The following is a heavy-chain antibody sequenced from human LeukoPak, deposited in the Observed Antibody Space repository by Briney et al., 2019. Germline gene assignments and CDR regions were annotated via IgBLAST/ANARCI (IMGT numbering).Heavy chain of an antibody. J-gene: IGHJ5*02. CDR1: GGSISSSSYY. D-gene: IGHD2-2*01. CDR3: ASLKYSTINWFDP. V-gene: IGHV4-39*01. CDR2: IYYSGST. Sequence: SETLSLTCTVSGGSISSSSYYWGWIRQPPGKRLEWIGSIYYSGSTYYNPSLKSRVTISVDTSKNQFSLKLSSVTAADTAVYYCASLKYSTINWFDPWGQGTLVTVSS.